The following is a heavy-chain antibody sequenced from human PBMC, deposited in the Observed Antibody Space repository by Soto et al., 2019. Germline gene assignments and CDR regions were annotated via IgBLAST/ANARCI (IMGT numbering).Heavy chain of an antibody. Sequence: SVKVSCKASGYIFTDYYMHWVRQAPGQELGWMGRIIPIIGRTDYAQKFQGRVTITADESTSTAYTELSSLRSEDTAVYYCAGPGFCSGGSCPINYYYYYGMDVWGQGTTVTVSS. D-gene: IGHD2-15*01. J-gene: IGHJ6*02. CDR1: GYIFTDYY. CDR2: IIPIIGRT. CDR3: AGPGFCSGGSCPINYYYYYGMDV. V-gene: IGHV1-69*13.